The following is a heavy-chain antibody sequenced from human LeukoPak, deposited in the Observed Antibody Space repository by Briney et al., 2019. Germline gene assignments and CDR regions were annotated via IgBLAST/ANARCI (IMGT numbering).Heavy chain of an antibody. J-gene: IGHJ4*02. CDR2: IYYSGST. D-gene: IGHD2-2*02. V-gene: IGHV4-39*01. CDR3: ARYCSSTSCYTEWDY. Sequence: KTSETLSLTCTVSGGSISSSSYYWGWIRQPPGKGLEWIGSIYYSGSTYYNPSLKSRVTISVDTSKNQFSLELSSVTAADTAVYYCARYCSSTSCYTEWDYWGQGTLVTVSS. CDR1: GGSISSSSYY.